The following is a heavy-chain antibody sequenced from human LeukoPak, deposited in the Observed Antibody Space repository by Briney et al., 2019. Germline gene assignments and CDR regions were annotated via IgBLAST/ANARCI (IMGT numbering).Heavy chain of an antibody. D-gene: IGHD3-10*01. V-gene: IGHV3-30*04. Sequence: GGSLRLSCAASGFTFSSYAMHWVRQAPGKGLEWVAVISYDGSNKYYADSVKGRFTISRDNAKNSLYLQMNSLRAEDTAVYYCASVWFGGPWGQGTLVTVSS. CDR3: ASVWFGGP. CDR1: GFTFSSYA. CDR2: ISYDGSNK. J-gene: IGHJ5*02.